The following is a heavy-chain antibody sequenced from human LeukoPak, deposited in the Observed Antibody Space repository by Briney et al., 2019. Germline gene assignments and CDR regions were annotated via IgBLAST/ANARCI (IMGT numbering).Heavy chain of an antibody. CDR3: ASHIVVVPAEDAFDI. Sequence: GASVKVSCKASGYTFTGYYMHWVRQAPGQGLEWMGWISPNSGGTNYAQKFQGRVTMTRDTSISTAYMELSRLRSDDTAVYYCASHIVVVPAEDAFDIWGQGTMVTVSS. D-gene: IGHD2-2*01. CDR1: GYTFTGYY. CDR2: ISPNSGGT. V-gene: IGHV1-2*02. J-gene: IGHJ3*02.